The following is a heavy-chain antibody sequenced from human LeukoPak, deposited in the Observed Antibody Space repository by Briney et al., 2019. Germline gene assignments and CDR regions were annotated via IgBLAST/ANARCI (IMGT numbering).Heavy chain of an antibody. D-gene: IGHD3-10*01. J-gene: IGHJ4*02. CDR1: GGTHTRNN. V-gene: IGHV1-46*01. Sequence: GSVSVSCKASGGTHTRNNLHWVRQAPGQGMDWMGLINPSGASTIYAQSSQGRVTINRERSTRTVYMELSSLPSADTAVYYCARDVHGSASSPYFAYWGQGTLVTVSS. CDR2: INPSGAST. CDR3: ARDVHGSASSPYFAY.